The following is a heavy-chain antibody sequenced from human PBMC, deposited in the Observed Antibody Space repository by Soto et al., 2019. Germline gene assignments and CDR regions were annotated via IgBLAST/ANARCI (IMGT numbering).Heavy chain of an antibody. D-gene: IGHD3-9*01. CDR1: GGSFSGYY. J-gene: IGHJ4*02. CDR3: ARGLTTDPYYDILTGYCSGPYDY. CDR2: INHSGST. V-gene: IGHV4-34*01. Sequence: SETLSLTCAVYGGSFSGYYWSWIRQPPWKGLEWIGEINHSGSTNYNPSLKSRVTISVDTSKNQFSLKLSSVTAADTAVYYCARGLTTDPYYDILTGYCSGPYDYWGQGTLVTVSS.